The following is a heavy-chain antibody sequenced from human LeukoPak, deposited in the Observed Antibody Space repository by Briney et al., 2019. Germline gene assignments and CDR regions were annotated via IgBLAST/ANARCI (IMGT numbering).Heavy chain of an antibody. CDR1: GGSISSYY. CDR3: ARLESIAAAGNWFDP. Sequence: SETLSLTCTVSGGSISSYYWSWIRQPPGKGLEWIGYIYYSGSTNYNPSLKSRVTISVDTSKNQFSLKLSSVTAADTAVYYCARLESIAAAGNWFDPWGQGTLVTVSS. J-gene: IGHJ5*02. CDR2: IYYSGST. D-gene: IGHD6-13*01. V-gene: IGHV4-59*08.